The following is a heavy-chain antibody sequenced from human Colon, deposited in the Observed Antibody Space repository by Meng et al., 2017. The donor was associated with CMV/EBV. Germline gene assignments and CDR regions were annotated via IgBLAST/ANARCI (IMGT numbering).Heavy chain of an antibody. CDR2: VSWNGDTR. D-gene: IGHD7-27*01. J-gene: IGHJ3*01. Sequence: SLKISCTASGFTFDDYAMHWVRQAPGKGLEWVSGVSWNGDTRGYADSVKGRFTMSRDNAKNSLYLLMNGLRAEDTALYYCAKDVVTGDGADAFDVWGQGTMVTFSS. CDR1: GFTFDDYA. CDR3: AKDVVTGDGADAFDV. V-gene: IGHV3-9*01.